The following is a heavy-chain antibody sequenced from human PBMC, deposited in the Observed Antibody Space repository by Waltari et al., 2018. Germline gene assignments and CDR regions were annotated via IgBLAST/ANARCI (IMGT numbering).Heavy chain of an antibody. CDR2: IYHSGST. D-gene: IGHD3-9*01. CDR3: ARSHAILTGHDGMDV. CDR1: GYSISSGYY. Sequence: QVQLQESGPGLVKPSETLSLTCAVSGYSISSGYYWGWIRQPPGKGLEWIGSIYHSGSTYYNPSLKSRVTISVDTSKNQCSLKLSSVTAADTAVYYCARSHAILTGHDGMDVWGQGTTVTVSS. J-gene: IGHJ6*02. V-gene: IGHV4-38-2*01.